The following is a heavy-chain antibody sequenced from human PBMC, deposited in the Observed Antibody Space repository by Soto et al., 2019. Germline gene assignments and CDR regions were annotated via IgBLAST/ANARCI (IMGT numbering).Heavy chain of an antibody. CDR3: ARSGVDDSPSNFWFNFDQ. CDR1: CDPINKSRFY. Sequence: SETPFPPCSVSCDPINKSRFYWGWIPQSPREGLEWIGYIYYDGRTHYNPSLRSRVSMSVDTSKNQFSLTLSSVTVTDTAIYHCARSGVDDSPSNFWFNFDQWGQGSQVTVSS. D-gene: IGHD3-10*01. J-gene: IGHJ4*02. CDR2: IYYDGRT. V-gene: IGHV4-30-4*08.